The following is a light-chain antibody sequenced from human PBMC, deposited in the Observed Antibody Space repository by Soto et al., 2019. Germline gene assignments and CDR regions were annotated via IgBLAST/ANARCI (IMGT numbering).Light chain of an antibody. CDR1: QSVSNY. J-gene: IGKJ1*01. V-gene: IGKV3-20*01. CDR3: QQYGGSPQT. CDR2: GAS. Sequence: IVLTQSPGTLSLSPGERATLSCRARQSVSNYLAWYQQKPGQAPRLLIYGASSRATGIPDRFSGSGSGTDFTLTISRLEPEDFAVYYCQQYGGSPQTFGQGTKVDIK.